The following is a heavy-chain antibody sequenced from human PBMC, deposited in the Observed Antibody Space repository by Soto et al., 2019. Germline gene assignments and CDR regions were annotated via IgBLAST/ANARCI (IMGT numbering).Heavy chain of an antibody. CDR3: ASPSAIVVVPAATKRYYYYYGMDV. CDR1: AGTFSGFA. D-gene: IGHD2-2*01. CDR2: IIPIFGTA. Sequence: ASVKVSCKAFAGTFSGFAMSWGGQAPGQGLEWMGGIIPIFGTANYAQKFQGRVTITADESTSTAYMELSSLRSEDTAVYYCASPSAIVVVPAATKRYYYYYGMDVWGQGTTVTVSS. V-gene: IGHV1-69*13. J-gene: IGHJ6*02.